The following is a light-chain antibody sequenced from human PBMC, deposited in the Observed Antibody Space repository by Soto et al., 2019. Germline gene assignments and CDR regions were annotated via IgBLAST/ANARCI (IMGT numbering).Light chain of an antibody. CDR1: QSIANF. CDR3: QQYEDLPLT. Sequence: DVQMTQSPSSLSASVGDRVTITCKANQSIANFLNWFQHKPGEAPKLLISDASHLELVVPSRFSGSRSGTDFVLDISNLQSEDVATYFCQQYEDLPLTFGGGTKVDI. V-gene: IGKV1-33*01. CDR2: DAS. J-gene: IGKJ4*01.